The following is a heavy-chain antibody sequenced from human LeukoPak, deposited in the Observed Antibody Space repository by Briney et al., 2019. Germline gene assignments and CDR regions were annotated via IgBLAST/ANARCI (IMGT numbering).Heavy chain of an antibody. Sequence: ASVKVSFKPSGYGFTNCPMHWVRQAPGERLEWMGWINTANGKTKYSQRFQGRVTITADESTSTAYMEMSSLRSEDTAVYYCARGRGDCSSGVCYTAYFYYGMDVWGQGTTVTVSS. V-gene: IGHV1-3*04. CDR2: INTANGKT. J-gene: IGHJ6*02. CDR3: ARGRGDCSSGVCYTAYFYYGMDV. D-gene: IGHD2-8*01. CDR1: GYGFTNCP.